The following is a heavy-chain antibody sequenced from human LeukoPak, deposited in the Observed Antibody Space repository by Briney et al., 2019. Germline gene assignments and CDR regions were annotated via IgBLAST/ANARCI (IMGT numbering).Heavy chain of an antibody. CDR1: GYTFTGYY. J-gene: IGHJ4*02. V-gene: IGHV1-2*02. CDR2: INPNSGGT. D-gene: IGHD3-9*01. CDR3: ARGSVSAGYLPSDY. Sequence: ASVKVSCKASGYTFTGYYMHWVRQAPGQGLEWMGWINPNSGGTNYAQKFQGGVTMTRDTSIRTAYMELSRLRSDDTAVYYCARGSVSAGYLPSDYWGQGTLVTVSS.